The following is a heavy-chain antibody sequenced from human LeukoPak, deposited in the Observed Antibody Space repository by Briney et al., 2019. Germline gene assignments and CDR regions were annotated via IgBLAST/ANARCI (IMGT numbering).Heavy chain of an antibody. V-gene: IGHV1-69*13. J-gene: IGHJ6*03. D-gene: IGHD2-21*02. CDR2: LITIFRTA. CDR3: AAMVVTAASSYYYYMDV. Sequence: GASVKVSCKASGVTFSSYAISWVRHAPGPGLEWMGGLITIFRTANYAQRFQGRATMNADEYTSTAYMVLSSLRSEDTAVYYCAAMVVTAASSYYYYMDVWGKGTTVTISS. CDR1: GVTFSSYA.